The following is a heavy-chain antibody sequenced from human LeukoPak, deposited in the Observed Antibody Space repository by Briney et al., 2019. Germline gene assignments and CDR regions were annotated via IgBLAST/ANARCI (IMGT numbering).Heavy chain of an antibody. Sequence: PGGSLRLSCAASGFTFSSYAMHWVRQAPGKGLEWVAVISYDGSNKYYADSVKGRFTISRDNSKNTLYLQMNSLRAEDTAVYYCARWDRAYCGGDCYLISAFDIWGQGTMVTVSS. CDR1: GFTFSSYA. V-gene: IGHV3-30-3*01. J-gene: IGHJ3*02. CDR3: ARWDRAYCGGDCYLISAFDI. CDR2: ISYDGSNK. D-gene: IGHD2-21*02.